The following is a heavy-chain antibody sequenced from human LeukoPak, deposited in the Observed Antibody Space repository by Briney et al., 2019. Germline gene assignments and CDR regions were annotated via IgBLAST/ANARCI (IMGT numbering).Heavy chain of an antibody. D-gene: IGHD6-13*01. CDR1: GYSISSGYY. CDR2: IYRSEVT. Sequence: SETLSLTCTVSGYSISSGYYWGWIRQPPGKGLEWIGNIYRSEVTYHNPSLKSRVTISVDTSKNQFSLRLSSVTAADTAVYYCARKKSSSWFNYYYYMDVWGKGTTVTISS. V-gene: IGHV4-38-2*02. J-gene: IGHJ6*03. CDR3: ARKKSSSWFNYYYYMDV.